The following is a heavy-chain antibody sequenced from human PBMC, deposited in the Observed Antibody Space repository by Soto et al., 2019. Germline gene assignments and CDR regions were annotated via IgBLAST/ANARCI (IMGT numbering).Heavy chain of an antibody. D-gene: IGHD3-9*01. CDR3: AKVNYDILTGYYILDYYYGMDV. CDR1: GFTFSSYA. CDR2: ISCNDVST. V-gene: IGHV3-23*01. J-gene: IGHJ6*02. Sequence: PGGSLRFSCAGSGFTFSSYAMGWVRQAPGKGLEWVSVISCNDVSTYYADSVKGRFTISRDNSKNTLYLQMNSLRAEDTVVYYCAKVNYDILTGYYILDYYYGMDVWGQGTTVTVSS.